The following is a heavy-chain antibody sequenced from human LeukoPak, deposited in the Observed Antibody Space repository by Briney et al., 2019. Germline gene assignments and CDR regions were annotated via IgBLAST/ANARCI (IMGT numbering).Heavy chain of an antibody. CDR1: GFTFSYYS. CDR2: ISSSSSTI. Sequence: GGSLRLSCAASGFTFSYYSMNWVRQAPGKGLEWVSYISSSSSTIYYADSVKGRFTISRDNAKNSLYLQMNSLRDKDTAVYYCARDLTIFSGRGQGTLVTVSS. CDR3: ARDLTIFSG. V-gene: IGHV3-48*02. D-gene: IGHD3-9*01. J-gene: IGHJ4*02.